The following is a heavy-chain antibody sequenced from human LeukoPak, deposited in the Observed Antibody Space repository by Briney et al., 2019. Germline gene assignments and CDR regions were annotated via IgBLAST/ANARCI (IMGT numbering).Heavy chain of an antibody. J-gene: IGHJ4*02. CDR2: IDATGFAT. Sequence: GGSLRLSCSASGFTFDSYAMSWVRQAPGKGLEWVSAIDATGFATWYPDSVKGRFTISRDKSKNTVYLQMNSLRVEDTALYYCARDRDYPRDQFDYWGQGTLVTVS. D-gene: IGHD4-17*01. CDR1: GFTFDSYA. V-gene: IGHV3-23*01. CDR3: ARDRDYPRDQFDY.